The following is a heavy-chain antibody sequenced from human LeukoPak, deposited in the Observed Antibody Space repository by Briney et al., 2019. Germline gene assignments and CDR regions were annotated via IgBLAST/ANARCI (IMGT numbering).Heavy chain of an antibody. D-gene: IGHD3-10*01. Sequence: PGGSLRLSCAASGFTFDDYAMHWVRQAPGKGLEWVSGISWNSDNIGYADSVKGRFTISRDNAKNSLYLQMNSLRAEDTALYYCAKDNYYGSGSYYYTYGMDVWGQGTTVTVAS. J-gene: IGHJ6*02. V-gene: IGHV3-9*01. CDR2: ISWNSDNI. CDR1: GFTFDDYA. CDR3: AKDNYYGSGSYYYTYGMDV.